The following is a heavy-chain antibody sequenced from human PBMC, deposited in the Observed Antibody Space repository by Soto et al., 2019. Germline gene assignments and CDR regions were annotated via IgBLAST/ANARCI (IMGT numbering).Heavy chain of an antibody. Sequence: SVKVSCKASGGTFSSYTISWVRQAPGQGLEWMGRIIPILGIANYAQKLQGRVTITADKSTSTAYMELSSLRSEDTAVYYCAREGVQWLVRFDYWGQGTLVTVSS. CDR1: GGTFSSYT. CDR2: IIPILGIA. V-gene: IGHV1-69*04. CDR3: AREGVQWLVRFDY. J-gene: IGHJ4*02. D-gene: IGHD6-19*01.